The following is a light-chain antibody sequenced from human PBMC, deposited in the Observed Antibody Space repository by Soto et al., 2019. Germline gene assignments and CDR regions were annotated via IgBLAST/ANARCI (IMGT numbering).Light chain of an antibody. Sequence: EIVLTQSPATPSLSPGERATLSCRASQSVGTYLAWYQQKPGQAPRLLIYDASNRATGIPARFSGSGSGTDFTLTISSLEPEDFAVYYCQQRSNWLPITFGQGTRLEIK. J-gene: IGKJ5*01. V-gene: IGKV3-11*01. CDR2: DAS. CDR3: QQRSNWLPIT. CDR1: QSVGTY.